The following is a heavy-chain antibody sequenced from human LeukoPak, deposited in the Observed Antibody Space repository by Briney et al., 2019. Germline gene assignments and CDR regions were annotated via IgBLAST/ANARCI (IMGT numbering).Heavy chain of an antibody. V-gene: IGHV3-30*02. D-gene: IGHD3-10*01. CDR1: GFTFSSYG. CDR2: IRYDGSNK. CDR3: AKDSVERFGESFSYYYYYGMDV. Sequence: GGSLRLSCAASGFTFSSYGMHWVRQAPGKGLEWVAFIRYDGSNKYYADSVKGRFTISRDNSKNTLYLQMNSLRAEDTAVYYCAKDSVERFGESFSYYYYYGMDVWGQGTTVTVSS. J-gene: IGHJ6*02.